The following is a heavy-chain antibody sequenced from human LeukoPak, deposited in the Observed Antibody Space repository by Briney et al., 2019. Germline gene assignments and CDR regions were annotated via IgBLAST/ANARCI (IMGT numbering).Heavy chain of an antibody. J-gene: IGHJ4*01. D-gene: IGHD3-22*01. V-gene: IGHV4-34*01. Sequence: PSETLSLTCAVYGGSFSGYYWSWIRQPPGKGLEWIGEINHSGSTNYNPSLKSRVTISVDTSKNQFSLKLSSVTAADTAVYYCARARRDSGFFWIDYWGQGALVNVSS. CDR1: GGSFSGYY. CDR2: INHSGST. CDR3: ARARRDSGFFWIDY.